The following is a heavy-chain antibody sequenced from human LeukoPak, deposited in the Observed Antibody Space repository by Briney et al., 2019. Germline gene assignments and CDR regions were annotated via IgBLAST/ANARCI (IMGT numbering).Heavy chain of an antibody. CDR2: ISGSGGST. CDR1: GFTFSNCA. D-gene: IGHD3-9*01. V-gene: IGHV3-23*01. Sequence: GGSLRLSCAASGFTFSNCAMSWVRQAPGKGLEWVSSISGSGGSTYYADSVKGRFTISRDNSKNTLYLQMNTLRAEDTAVYYCATSYFDWPYPYYGMDVWGQGTTVTVSS. J-gene: IGHJ6*02. CDR3: ATSYFDWPYPYYGMDV.